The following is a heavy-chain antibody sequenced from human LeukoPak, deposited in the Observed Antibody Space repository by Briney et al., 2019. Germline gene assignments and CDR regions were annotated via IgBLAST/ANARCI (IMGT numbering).Heavy chain of an antibody. CDR3: ARGPPLFDP. J-gene: IGHJ5*02. CDR2: ISTSSTNI. V-gene: IGHV3-48*01. CDR1: GFTFSDYD. Sequence: GGSLRLSCAASGFTFSDYDMNWVRQAPGKGLEWVSYISTSSTNIYYADSVKGRFTISRDNAKNSLYLQMNSLRAEDTAVYYCARGPPLFDPWGQGTPVTVSS.